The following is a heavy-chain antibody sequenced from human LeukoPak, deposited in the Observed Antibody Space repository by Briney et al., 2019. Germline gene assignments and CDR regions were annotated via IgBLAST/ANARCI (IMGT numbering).Heavy chain of an antibody. CDR1: GYTFTSYG. CDR3: AREGPPDTATVTSENYFDY. J-gene: IGHJ4*02. Sequence: ASVKVSCKASGYTFTSYGISWVRQAPGQGLEWMGWISAYNGNTNYAQKLQGRVTMTTDTSTSTAYMELRSLRSDDTAVYYCAREGPPDTATVTSENYFDYWGQGTLVTVSS. V-gene: IGHV1-18*01. D-gene: IGHD5-18*01. CDR2: ISAYNGNT.